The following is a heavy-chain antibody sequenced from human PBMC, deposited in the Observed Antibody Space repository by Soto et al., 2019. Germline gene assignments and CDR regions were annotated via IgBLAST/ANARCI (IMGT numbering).Heavy chain of an antibody. D-gene: IGHD6-19*01. Sequence: QVQLVESGGGVVQPGRSLRLSCAASGFTFSSYGMHWVRQAPGKGLEWVAVISYDGSNKYYADSVKSRFTISRDNSKNTLYLQMNSLRAEDTAVYYCAKLGIAVATLVDWGQGTLVTVSS. V-gene: IGHV3-30*18. CDR3: AKLGIAVATLVD. CDR2: ISYDGSNK. J-gene: IGHJ4*02. CDR1: GFTFSSYG.